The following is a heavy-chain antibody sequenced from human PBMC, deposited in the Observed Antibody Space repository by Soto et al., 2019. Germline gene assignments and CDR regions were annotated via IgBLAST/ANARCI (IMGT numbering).Heavy chain of an antibody. D-gene: IGHD2-15*01. J-gene: IGHJ6*03. CDR3: ARLVVVVAATSGYMDV. CDR1: GFTFSSYS. Sequence: GGSLRLSCAASGFTFSSYSMSWVRQAPGKGLEWVSAIGGSGGSTYYANYVNGRFTSSRDNSKNTLYLKMNSLRAEDTAVYYCARLVVVVAATSGYMDVWGKGTTVTVSS. CDR2: IGGSGGST. V-gene: IGHV3-23*01.